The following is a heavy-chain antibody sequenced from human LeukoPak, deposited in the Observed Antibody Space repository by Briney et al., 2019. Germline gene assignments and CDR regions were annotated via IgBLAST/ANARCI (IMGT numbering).Heavy chain of an antibody. CDR1: GGSISSSSYY. Sequence: SETLSLTCTVSGGSISSSSYYWGWIRQPPGKGLEWIGSIYYSGSTYYNPSLKSRVTIFVDTSKNQFSLKLSSVTAADTAVYYCARLGAIRYYYYGMDVRGQGTTVTVSS. D-gene: IGHD1-26*01. J-gene: IGHJ6*02. V-gene: IGHV4-39*01. CDR2: IYYSGST. CDR3: ARLGAIRYYYYGMDV.